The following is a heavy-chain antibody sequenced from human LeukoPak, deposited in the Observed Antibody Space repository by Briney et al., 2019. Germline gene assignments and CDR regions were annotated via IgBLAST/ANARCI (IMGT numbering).Heavy chain of an antibody. CDR3: ARVTYGDDMLYQYFDY. V-gene: IGHV4-38-2*01. J-gene: IGHJ4*02. Sequence: SETLSLTYAVCSYSISSGSYRGWFRQSPGKGLEWVGSIFHSGNSYYNPSLKSRLTMSVDTSKNQFSLKLTSVTAADTALYYCARVTYGDDMLYQYFDYWGQGILVTVSS. D-gene: IGHD4-17*01. CDR1: SYSISSGSY. CDR2: IFHSGNS.